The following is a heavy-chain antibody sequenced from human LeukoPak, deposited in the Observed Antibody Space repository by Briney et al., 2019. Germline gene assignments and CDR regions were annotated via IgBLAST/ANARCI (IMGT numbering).Heavy chain of an antibody. Sequence: TGGSLRLSCAASGFTFSSYEMNWVRQAPGKGLEWGSYVSGSGSTIYYADSVEGRFTISRDNAKNSLYLQMNSLRAEDTAVYYCARDLRYCGGGGCLPIPYLDCWGQGTLVTVSS. CDR1: GFTFSSYE. CDR3: ARDLRYCGGGGCLPIPYLDC. CDR2: VSGSGSTI. V-gene: IGHV3-48*03. J-gene: IGHJ4*02. D-gene: IGHD2-15*01.